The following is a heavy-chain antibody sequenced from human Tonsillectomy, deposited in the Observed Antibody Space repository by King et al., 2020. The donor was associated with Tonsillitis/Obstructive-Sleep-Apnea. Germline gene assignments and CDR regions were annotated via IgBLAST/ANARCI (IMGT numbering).Heavy chain of an antibody. CDR2: IYPCYSDT. J-gene: IGHJ6*03. V-gene: IGHV5-51*01. CDR3: ARRGVTGYYYYYYMDV. D-gene: IGHD2-21*02. Sequence: QLVQSGAEGKKPGESLKISCKGSGYSFTSYWIGLVRQRPGKGLEWMGVIYPCYSDTRYSPSFQGQVTISVVKSISTAYLQWSSLKASDTPIYYCARRGVTGYYYYYYMDVWGKGTTVTVSS. CDR1: GYSFTSYW.